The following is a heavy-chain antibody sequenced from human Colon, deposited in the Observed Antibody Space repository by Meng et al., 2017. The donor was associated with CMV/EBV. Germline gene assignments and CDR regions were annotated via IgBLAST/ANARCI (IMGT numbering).Heavy chain of an antibody. Sequence: KVSCKGSGYSFTSYWIGWVRQMPGKGLEWMGIIYPGDSDTRYSPSFQGQVTISADKSISTAYLQWSSLKASDTAMYYCARKYYYDSSGASDAFDIWGQGTMVTVSS. V-gene: IGHV5-51*01. CDR2: IYPGDSDT. J-gene: IGHJ3*02. CDR1: GYSFTSYW. D-gene: IGHD3-22*01. CDR3: ARKYYYDSSGASDAFDI.